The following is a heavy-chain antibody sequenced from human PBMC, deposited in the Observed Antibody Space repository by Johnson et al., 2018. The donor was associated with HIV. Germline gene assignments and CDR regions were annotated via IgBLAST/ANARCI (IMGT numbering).Heavy chain of an antibody. D-gene: IGHD6-13*01. J-gene: IGHJ3*02. CDR2: ISYDGSTK. CDR3: AKEEGLAAAGTGEAFDI. CDR1: GFTFSYYT. Sequence: QVQLVESGGGVVQPGRSLRLSCAASGFTFSYYTVYWVRQAPGKGLEWMAVISYDGSTKYYPDSVKGRFTISRDTSKNTLYLQMNSLRAEDTAVYYCAKEEGLAAAGTGEAFDIWGQGTMVTVSS. V-gene: IGHV3-30*04.